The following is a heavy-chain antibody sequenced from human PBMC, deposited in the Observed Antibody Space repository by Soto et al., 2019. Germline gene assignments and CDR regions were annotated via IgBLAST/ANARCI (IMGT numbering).Heavy chain of an antibody. D-gene: IGHD6-19*01. CDR1: GGSVSSGSYY. J-gene: IGHJ6*02. Sequence: SETLSLTCTVSGGSVSSGSYYWSWIRQPPGKGLEWIGYIYYSGSTNYNPSLKSRVTISVDTSKNQFSLKLSSVTAADTAVYYCAREGYSSGWYRNYYYYYGMDVWGQGTTVTVSS. CDR3: AREGYSSGWYRNYYYYYGMDV. V-gene: IGHV4-61*01. CDR2: IYYSGST.